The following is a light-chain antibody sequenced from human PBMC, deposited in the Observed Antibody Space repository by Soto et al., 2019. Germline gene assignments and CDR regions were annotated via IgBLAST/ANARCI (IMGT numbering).Light chain of an antibody. Sequence: MTHSPAPLSVSPGDRATLSCRASQSINSNLAWYQQQPGQAPRLLIYAASARATAVPDRFSGSGSGTDFTLTITSLQSDDFGVYFCPQYTDWPITFGQGTRLEIK. CDR2: AAS. J-gene: IGKJ5*01. V-gene: IGKV3-15*01. CDR3: PQYTDWPIT. CDR1: QSINSN.